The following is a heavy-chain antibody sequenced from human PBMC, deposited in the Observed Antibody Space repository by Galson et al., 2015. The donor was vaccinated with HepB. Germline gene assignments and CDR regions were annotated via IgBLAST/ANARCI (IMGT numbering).Heavy chain of an antibody. CDR2: IDPSDSYT. J-gene: IGHJ4*02. V-gene: IGHV5-10-1*01. D-gene: IGHD3-22*01. Sequence: QSGAEVKKPGESLRISCQGSGYIFRSHYISWLRQMPGKGLEWMGRIDPSDSYTNYSPSFQGHVTISSDKSINTAYLQWSSLKASDTAVYYCARHFSYDSSGYYNFWGQGTLVTVSS. CDR1: GYIFRSHY. CDR3: ARHFSYDSSGYYNF.